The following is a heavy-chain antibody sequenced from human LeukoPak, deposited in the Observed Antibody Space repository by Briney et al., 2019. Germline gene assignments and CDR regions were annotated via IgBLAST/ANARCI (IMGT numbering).Heavy chain of an antibody. D-gene: IGHD5-12*01. Sequence: GGSLRLSCAASGFTFSSYWMHWVRQAPGKGLVWVSRINSDGSSTSYAGSVKGRFTISRDNAKNTLYLQMNSLRAEDTAVYYCAKETGYSGYDYYFDYWGQGTLVTVSS. J-gene: IGHJ4*02. V-gene: IGHV3-74*01. CDR1: GFTFSSYW. CDR3: AKETGYSGYDYYFDY. CDR2: INSDGSST.